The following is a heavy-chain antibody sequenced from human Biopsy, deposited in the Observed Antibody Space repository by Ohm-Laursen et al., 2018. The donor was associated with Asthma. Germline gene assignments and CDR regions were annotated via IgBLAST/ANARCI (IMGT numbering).Heavy chain of an antibody. J-gene: IGHJ4*02. CDR2: ISYDGSNK. CDR3: SSQSSGSDFWSGYYYFDY. V-gene: IGHV3-30*03. Sequence: SLRLSCTASGFTFSSYGIHWVRQAPGKGLEWVAVISYDGSNKYYADSVKGRFTISRDTSKNTLYLQMNSLRAEDTAVYYCSSQSSGSDFWSGYYYFDYWGQGTLVTVSS. CDR1: GFTFSSYG. D-gene: IGHD3-3*01.